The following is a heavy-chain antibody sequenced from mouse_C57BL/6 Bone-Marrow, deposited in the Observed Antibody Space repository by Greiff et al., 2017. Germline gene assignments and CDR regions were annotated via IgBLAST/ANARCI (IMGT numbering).Heavy chain of an antibody. CDR1: GYSITSGYY. D-gene: IGHD5-5*01. J-gene: IGHJ4*01. V-gene: IGHV3-6*01. CDR2: ISYDGSN. CDR3: ASPLPYAMDY. Sequence: EVQLVESGPGLVKPSQSLSLTCSVTGYSITSGYYWNWIRQFPGNKLEWMGYISYDGSNNYNPSLKNRISITRDTSKNQFFLKLNSVTTEDTATYYCASPLPYAMDYWGQGTSVTVSS.